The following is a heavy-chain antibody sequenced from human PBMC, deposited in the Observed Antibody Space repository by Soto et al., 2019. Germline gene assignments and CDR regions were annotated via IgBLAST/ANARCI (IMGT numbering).Heavy chain of an antibody. CDR2: INTHRGGT. Sequence: SVKVSRKASGYTFTGYYMHWVRQAPGQGLEWMGWINTHRGGTNYAQKFQGRITMTMNTSISTAYMELSRLRSDDTAVYYCARDPPPGIAAAGTAFDYWGQGTLVTVS. CDR1: GYTFTGYY. CDR3: ARDPPPGIAAAGTAFDY. D-gene: IGHD6-13*01. J-gene: IGHJ4*02. V-gene: IGHV1-2*02.